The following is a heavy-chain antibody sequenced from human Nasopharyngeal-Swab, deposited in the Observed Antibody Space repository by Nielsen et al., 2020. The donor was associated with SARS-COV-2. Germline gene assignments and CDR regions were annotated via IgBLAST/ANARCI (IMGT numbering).Heavy chain of an antibody. CDR3: AREVTNYGMDV. D-gene: IGHD4-17*01. CDR1: GGSISSGSYY. V-gene: IGHV4-61*01. CDR2: IHSSGST. Sequence: SETLSLTCTVSGGSISSGSYYWSWIRQPPGKGLEWIGYIHSSGSTKYNPSLKSRVTISVDTSKNQFSLKLSSVTAADTAVYYCAREVTNYGMDVWGQGTTVTVSS. J-gene: IGHJ6*02.